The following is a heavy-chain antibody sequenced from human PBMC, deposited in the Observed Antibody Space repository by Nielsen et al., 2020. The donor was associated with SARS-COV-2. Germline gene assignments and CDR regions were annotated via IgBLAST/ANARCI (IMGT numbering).Heavy chain of an antibody. J-gene: IGHJ4*02. D-gene: IGHD3-16*02. V-gene: IGHV4-34*01. CDR2: INHSGST. CDR3: ARGATYYDYVWGSYPQGYYFDY. CDR1: GGSFSGYY. Sequence: SETLSLTCAVYGGSFSGYYWSWIRQPPGKGLEWIGEINHSGSTNYNPSLKSRVTISVDTSKNQFSLKLSSVTAADTAVYYCARGATYYDYVWGSYPQGYYFDYWGQGTLVTVSS.